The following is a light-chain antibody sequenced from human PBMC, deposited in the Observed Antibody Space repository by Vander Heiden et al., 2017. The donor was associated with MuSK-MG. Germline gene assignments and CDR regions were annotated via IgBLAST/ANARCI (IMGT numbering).Light chain of an antibody. CDR3: QQRSHWHPRYT. CDR1: QSIAIY. V-gene: IGKV3-11*01. J-gene: IGKJ2*01. CDR2: DAS. Sequence: EIVLTQSPATLSLSPGERATLSCRASQSIAIYLAWYQQKPGQAPRLLIYDASNRATGIQARFSGSGSGTDFTLTISSLEPEDFAVYYCQQRSHWHPRYTFGQGTKLEIK.